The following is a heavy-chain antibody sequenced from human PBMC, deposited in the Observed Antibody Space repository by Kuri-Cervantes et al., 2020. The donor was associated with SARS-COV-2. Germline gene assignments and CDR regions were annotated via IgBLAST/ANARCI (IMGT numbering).Heavy chain of an antibody. D-gene: IGHD4-11*01. J-gene: IGHJ4*02. V-gene: IGHV3-7*05. CDR2: IKQDGSER. CDR3: ARVQDYYSNSQFDY. Sequence: GESLKISCAASGLTFNSYWMSWVRQAPGKGLEWVANIKQDGSERYDVDSVKGRFTISRDNAKNSLYLQMNSLRAEDTAVYYCARVQDYYSNSQFDYWGQGTLVTISS. CDR1: GLTFNSYW.